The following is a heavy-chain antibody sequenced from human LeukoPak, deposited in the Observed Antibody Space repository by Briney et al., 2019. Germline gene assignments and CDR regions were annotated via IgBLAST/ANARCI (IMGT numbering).Heavy chain of an antibody. D-gene: IGHD5-12*01. CDR2: IYYSGST. CDR1: GGSISSSSYY. V-gene: IGHV4-39*07. CDR3: ARGATIRYYYYYYTDV. Sequence: SETLSLTCTVSGGSISSSSYYWGWIRQPPGKGLEWIGSIYYSGSTNYNPSLKSRVTMSVDTSKNQFSLKLSSVTAADTAVYYCARGATIRYYYYYYTDVWGKGTTVTISS. J-gene: IGHJ6*03.